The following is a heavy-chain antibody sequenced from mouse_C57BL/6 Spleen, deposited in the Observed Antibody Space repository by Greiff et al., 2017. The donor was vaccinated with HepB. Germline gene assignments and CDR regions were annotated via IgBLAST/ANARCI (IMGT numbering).Heavy chain of an antibody. CDR3: ARYDGYFDY. Sequence: VQLQQPGAELVMPGASVKLSCKASGYTFTSYWMHWVKQRPGQGLEWIGEIDPSDSYTNYNQKFKGKSTLTVAKSSSTAYMQLSSLTSEDSAVYYCARYDGYFDYWGQGTTLTVSS. CDR1: GYTFTSYW. D-gene: IGHD2-3*01. CDR2: IDPSDSYT. V-gene: IGHV1-69*01. J-gene: IGHJ2*01.